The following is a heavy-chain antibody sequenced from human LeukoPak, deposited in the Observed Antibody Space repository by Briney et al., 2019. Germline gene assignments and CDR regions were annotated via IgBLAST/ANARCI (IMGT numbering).Heavy chain of an antibody. V-gene: IGHV1-24*01. CDR1: GYTVTELS. CDR2: FHPEDGET. Sequence: ASVKVSCKVSGYTVTELSMHWVRQSPGKGLEWMGGFHPEDGETIYAQKFQGRVTMTEDTSTDTAYMELSSLRSEDTAVYYCAKTPDILTGYSFDYWGQGTLVTVSS. D-gene: IGHD3-9*01. CDR3: AKTPDILTGYSFDY. J-gene: IGHJ4*02.